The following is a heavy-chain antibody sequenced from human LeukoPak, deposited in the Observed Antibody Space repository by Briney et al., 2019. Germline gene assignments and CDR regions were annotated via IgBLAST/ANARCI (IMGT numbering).Heavy chain of an antibody. D-gene: IGHD1-26*01. Sequence: GGSLRLSCAASGFNFSSYGMHWVRQTPGKGLEWLTFMRYDGSYKTYVDSVKGRFTISRDNSKKTVYLQMNSLKTEDTAVYYCARQDPPSRREPHWYFDLWGRGTLVTVSS. CDR2: MRYDGSYK. CDR3: ARQDPPSRREPHWYFDL. J-gene: IGHJ2*01. V-gene: IGHV3-30*02. CDR1: GFNFSSYG.